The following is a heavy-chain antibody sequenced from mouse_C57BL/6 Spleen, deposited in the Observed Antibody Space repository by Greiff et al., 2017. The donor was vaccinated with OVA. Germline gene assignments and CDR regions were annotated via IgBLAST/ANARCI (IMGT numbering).Heavy chain of an antibody. D-gene: IGHD1-1*01. CDR3: ASSDYYGSSYVNWYFDV. CDR2: IDPEDGET. Sequence: EVKLMESGAELVKPGASVKLSCTASGFNIKDYYMHWVKQRTEQGLEWIGRIDPEDGETKYAPKFQGKATITADTSSNTAYLQLSSLTSEDTAVYYCASSDYYGSSYVNWYFDVWGTGTTVTVSS. V-gene: IGHV14-2*01. CDR1: GFNIKDYY. J-gene: IGHJ1*03.